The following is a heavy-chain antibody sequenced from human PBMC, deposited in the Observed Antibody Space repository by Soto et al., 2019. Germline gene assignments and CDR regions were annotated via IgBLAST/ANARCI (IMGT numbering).Heavy chain of an antibody. V-gene: IGHV3-30-3*01. CDR2: ISHDGSFK. Sequence: GGSLRLSCAASGFTFSSHTMYWVRQAPGKGLEWVAFISHDGSFKYYADSVKGRFTISRDNSKNTLYVQMNSLRVEDTAVYYCAKRKGVADMDVWGQGTTVTVSS. D-gene: IGHD3-10*01. CDR3: AKRKGVADMDV. CDR1: GFTFSSHT. J-gene: IGHJ6*02.